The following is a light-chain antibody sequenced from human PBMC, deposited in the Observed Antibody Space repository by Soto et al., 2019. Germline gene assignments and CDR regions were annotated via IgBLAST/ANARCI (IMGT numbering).Light chain of an antibody. CDR3: CSYAGTYSVI. CDR2: DVR. CDR1: SSDIGGYSF. Sequence: QSALTQPPSVSGSPGPSVTISCSGTSSDIGGYSFVSWYQQHPGNTPKLIIYDVRNRPSGVPDRFSGSKSGNTASLTISGLQAEDEAHYYCCSYAGTYSVIFGGGTKLTVL. J-gene: IGLJ2*01. V-gene: IGLV2-11*01.